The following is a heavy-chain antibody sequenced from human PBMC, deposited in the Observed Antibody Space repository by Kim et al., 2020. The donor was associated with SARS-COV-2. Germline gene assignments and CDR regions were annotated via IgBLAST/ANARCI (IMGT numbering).Heavy chain of an antibody. J-gene: IGHJ6*03. CDR2: MNPNSGNT. D-gene: IGHD6-13*01. Sequence: ASVKVSCKASGYTFTSYDINWVRQATGQGLEWMGWMNPNSGNTGYAQKFQGRVTMTRNTSISTAYMELSSLRSEDTAVYYCARGHSSRDYYYYYYMDVWGKGTTVTVSS. V-gene: IGHV1-8*01. CDR1: GYTFTSYD. CDR3: ARGHSSRDYYYYYYMDV.